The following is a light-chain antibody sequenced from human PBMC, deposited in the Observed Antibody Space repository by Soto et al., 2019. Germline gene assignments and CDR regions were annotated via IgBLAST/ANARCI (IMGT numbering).Light chain of an antibody. J-gene: IGKJ2*01. CDR3: QQRSNWPRT. CDR2: DAS. V-gene: IGKV3-11*01. CDR1: QSVSRY. Sequence: EIVLTKSPATLSFSPGERATLSFRASQSVSRYLAWYQQKPGQAPRLLIYDASNRATGIPDRFSGSAAGTDVTLTISGLEPEDFALYYGQQRSNWPRTLGQGTKLEIK.